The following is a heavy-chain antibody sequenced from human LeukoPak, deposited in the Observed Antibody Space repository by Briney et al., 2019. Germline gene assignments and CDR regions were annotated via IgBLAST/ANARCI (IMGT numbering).Heavy chain of an antibody. CDR3: ARNSGASGTYSYYFDL. CDR1: GGSISSGSYY. Sequence: SQTLSLTCSVSGGSISSGSYYWSWIRQPAGKGLEWIGRIYSSGSTNYNPSLKSRVTISVDTSKNQFSLKLSSVTAADTAVYYCARNSGASGTYSYYFDLWGQGTVVTVSS. V-gene: IGHV4-61*02. D-gene: IGHD3-10*01. J-gene: IGHJ4*02. CDR2: IYSSGST.